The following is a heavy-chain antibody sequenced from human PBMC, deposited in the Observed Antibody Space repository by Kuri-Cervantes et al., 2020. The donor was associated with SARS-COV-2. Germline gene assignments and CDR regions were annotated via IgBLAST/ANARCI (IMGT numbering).Heavy chain of an antibody. CDR2: FDPEDGET. CDR1: GYTLTELS. D-gene: IGHD5-12*01. J-gene: IGHJ4*02. CDR3: AAVQVATGSDY. V-gene: IGHV1-24*01. Sequence: ASVKVSCKVSGYTLTELSMHWVRQAPGKGLEWMGGFDPEDGETIYAQKFQERVTITRDMSTSTAYMELSSLRSEDTAVYYCAAVQVATGSDYWGQGTLVTVAS.